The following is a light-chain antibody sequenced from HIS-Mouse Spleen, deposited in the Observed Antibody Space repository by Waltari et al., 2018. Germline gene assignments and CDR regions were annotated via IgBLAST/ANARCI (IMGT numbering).Light chain of an antibody. CDR1: NIGSKS. Sequence: SYVLTQPPSVSVAPGKTARITCGGNNIGSKSVHWYQQKPGQGPVLVVYDDSGRRSGIPERFSGSNSGNTATLTISRVEAGDEADYYCQVWDSSSDHVVFGGGTKLTVL. J-gene: IGLJ2*01. CDR2: DDS. V-gene: IGLV3-21*03. CDR3: QVWDSSSDHVV.